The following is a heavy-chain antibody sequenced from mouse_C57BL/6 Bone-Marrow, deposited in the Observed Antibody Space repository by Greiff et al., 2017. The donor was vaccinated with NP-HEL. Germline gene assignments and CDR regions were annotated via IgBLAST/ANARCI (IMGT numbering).Heavy chain of an antibody. Sequence: VQLQQPGAELVMPGASVKLSCKASGYTFTSYWMHWVKQRPGQGLEWIGEIDPSDSYTNYNQKFKGKSTLTVDKSSSTAYMQLSSLTSEDPAVYYCARLRLAMDYWGQGTSVTVSS. J-gene: IGHJ4*01. CDR3: ARLRLAMDY. V-gene: IGHV1-69*01. CDR1: GYTFTSYW. CDR2: IDPSDSYT. D-gene: IGHD2-4*01.